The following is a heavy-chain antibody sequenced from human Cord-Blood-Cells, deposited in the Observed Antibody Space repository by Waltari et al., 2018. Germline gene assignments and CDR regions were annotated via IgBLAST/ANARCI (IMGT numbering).Heavy chain of an antibody. CDR1: GSSSSSDE. J-gene: IGHJ4*02. Sequence: VQLAASGGGWVLPGGSLRLPCAACGSSSSSDEMNWVRQAPGKGLEWVSYISSSGSTIYYADSVKGRFTISRDNAKNSLYLQMNSLRAEDTAVYYCARGDIDYWGQGTLVTVSS. CDR3: ARGDIDY. D-gene: IGHD2-21*01. CDR2: ISSSGSTI. V-gene: IGHV3-48*03.